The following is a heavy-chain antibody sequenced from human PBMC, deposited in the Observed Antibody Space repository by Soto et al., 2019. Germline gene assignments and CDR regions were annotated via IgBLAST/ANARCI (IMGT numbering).Heavy chain of an antibody. V-gene: IGHV3-64*01. J-gene: IGHJ6*02. CDR1: GFTFSSYA. D-gene: IGHD3-3*02. CDR2: ITSNGGNT. CDR3: ARSIPFGYGMAV. Sequence: EVQLVESGGGLVQPGGSLRLSCAASGFTFSSYAMHWVRQAPGKGLEYVSAITSNGGNTDYASSVKGRFTISRDNSKNRLYLQMGSLRAEDMAVYYCARSIPFGYGMAVWGQGTTVTVSS.